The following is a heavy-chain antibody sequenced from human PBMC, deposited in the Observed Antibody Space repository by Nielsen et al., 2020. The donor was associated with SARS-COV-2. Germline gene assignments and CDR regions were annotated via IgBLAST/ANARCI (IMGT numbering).Heavy chain of an antibody. Sequence: GKSLKISCKGSGYSFTSYWIGWVRQMPGKGLEWMGIIYPGDSDTRYSPSFQGQVTISADKSISTAYLQWSSLKASDTAMYYCARRPGYCSGGSCYSFDYWGQGTLVTVSS. D-gene: IGHD2-15*01. V-gene: IGHV5-51*01. CDR1: GYSFTSYW. J-gene: IGHJ4*02. CDR2: IYPGDSDT. CDR3: ARRPGYCSGGSCYSFDY.